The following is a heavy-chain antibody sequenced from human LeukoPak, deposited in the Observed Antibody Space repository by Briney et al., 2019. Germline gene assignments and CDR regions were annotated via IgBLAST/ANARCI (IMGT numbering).Heavy chain of an antibody. CDR2: IRSKAYGVTT. D-gene: IGHD3-10*01. J-gene: IGHJ6*04. CDR1: GFTFSDYY. Sequence: GGSLRLSCAASGFTFSDYYMSWIRQAPGKGLEWVGFIRSKAYGVTTEHAASVKGRFTISRDDSKSIAYLQMNSLKTEDTAVYYCSRADYYGSGSPISLDVWGKGTTVTVSS. V-gene: IGHV3-49*03. CDR3: SRADYYGSGSPISLDV.